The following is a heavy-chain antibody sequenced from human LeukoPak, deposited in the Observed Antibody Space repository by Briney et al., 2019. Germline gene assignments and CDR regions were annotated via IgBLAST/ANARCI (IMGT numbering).Heavy chain of an antibody. CDR2: INHSGST. CDR3: AXXSGSWRPYYYYGMDV. J-gene: IGHJ6*02. D-gene: IGHD1-26*01. V-gene: IGHV4-34*01. Sequence: SETLSLTCAVYGGSFGGYYWSWIRQPPGKGLEWIGEINHSGSTNYNPSLKSRVTISVDTSKNQFSLKLSSVTAADTAVYYCAXXSGSWRPYYYYGMDVWGQGTTVTVSS. CDR1: GGSFGGYY.